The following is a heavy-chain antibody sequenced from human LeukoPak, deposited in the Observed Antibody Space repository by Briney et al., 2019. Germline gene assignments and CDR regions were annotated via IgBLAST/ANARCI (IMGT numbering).Heavy chain of an antibody. V-gene: IGHV3-23*01. J-gene: IGHJ6*02. CDR2: INGSGGST. CDR1: GFTFSSYA. CDR3: AKKQGGIIVATTLHYYYGMDV. D-gene: IGHD5-12*01. Sequence: GGSLRLSCAASGFTFSSYAMSWVRQAPGKGLEWVSAINGSGGSTYYADSVKGRFTISRDNSKNTLYLKMNSLGAEDTAVYYCAKKQGGIIVATTLHYYYGMDVWGQGTAVTVSS.